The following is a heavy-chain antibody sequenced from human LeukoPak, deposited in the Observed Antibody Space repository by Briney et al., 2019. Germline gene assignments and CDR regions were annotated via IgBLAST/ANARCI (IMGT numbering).Heavy chain of an antibody. J-gene: IGHJ3*02. CDR2: IYTSGST. D-gene: IGHD3-22*01. CDR1: GGSISSYY. CDR3: ARDGHLYYYDSSGYYHGAFDI. V-gene: IGHV4-4*07. Sequence: SETLSLTCTVSGGSISSYYWSWIRQPAGKGLEWIGRIYTSGSTSYNPSLKSRVTMSVDTSKNQFSLKLSSVTAADTAVYYCARDGHLYYYDSSGYYHGAFDIWGQGTMVTVSS.